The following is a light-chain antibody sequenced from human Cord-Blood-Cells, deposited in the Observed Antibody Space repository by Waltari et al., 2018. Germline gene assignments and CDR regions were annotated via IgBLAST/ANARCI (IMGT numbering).Light chain of an antibody. CDR2: AAS. Sequence: DIQMTQSPSSLSESVGDRVTLTCRASQSISSYLNWYQQKPGKAPKLLIYAASSLQSGVPSRFSGSGSGTDFTLTISSLQPEDFATYYCQQSYSTPLYTFGQGTKLEIK. V-gene: IGKV1-39*01. CDR3: QQSYSTPLYT. CDR1: QSISSY. J-gene: IGKJ2*01.